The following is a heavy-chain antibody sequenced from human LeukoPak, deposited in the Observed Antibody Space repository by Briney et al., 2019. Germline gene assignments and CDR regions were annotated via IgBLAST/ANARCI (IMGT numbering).Heavy chain of an antibody. D-gene: IGHD6-19*01. CDR2: IYSGSTT. CDR1: GFTVSSKY. CDR3: ATIAVTGGYFDC. Sequence: PGGSLRLSCAASGFTVSSKYMGWVRQAPGKGLGWVSVIYSGSTTYYPDSVKGRFTISRDDSKNTLYLQMNSLRAEDTAVYYCATIAVTGGYFDCWGQGTLVAVSS. V-gene: IGHV3-66*01. J-gene: IGHJ4*02.